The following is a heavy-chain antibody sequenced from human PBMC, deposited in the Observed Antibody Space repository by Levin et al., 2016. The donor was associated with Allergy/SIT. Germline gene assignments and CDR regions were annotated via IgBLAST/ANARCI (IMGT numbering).Heavy chain of an antibody. CDR2: IIPLFGTT. J-gene: IGHJ4*02. D-gene: IGHD6-19*01. Sequence: SVKVSCKASKGTFTRQTFNWVRQAPGQGLEWMGEIIPLFGTTNSAQRFQGRVTITADEATTTAYMELTSLTSEDTAVYYCARRAVAGRYFDYWGQETLVIVSS. CDR1: KGTFTRQT. CDR3: ARRAVAGRYFDY. V-gene: IGHV1-69*13.